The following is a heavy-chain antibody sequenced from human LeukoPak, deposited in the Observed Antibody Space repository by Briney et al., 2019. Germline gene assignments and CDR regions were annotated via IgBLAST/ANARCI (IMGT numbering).Heavy chain of an antibody. D-gene: IGHD3-22*01. CDR1: GGSVSSNSYY. CDR2: IYYSGAT. Sequence: SETLSLTCTVSGGSVSSNSYYWGWTRQPPGKGLEWLGTIYYSGATYYNPSLESRVTIFVDPSKNQFSLRLNSVTAADTAVYYGARLSGFMNYDSGGYNRFDYWGQGALVTVSS. V-gene: IGHV4-39*01. J-gene: IGHJ5*01. CDR3: ARLSGFMNYDSGGYNRFDY.